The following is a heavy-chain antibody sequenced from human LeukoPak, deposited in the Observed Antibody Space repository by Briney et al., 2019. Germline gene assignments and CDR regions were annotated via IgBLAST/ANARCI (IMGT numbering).Heavy chain of an antibody. V-gene: IGHV3-23*01. J-gene: IGHJ4*02. Sequence: GGSLRLSCAASGFAFSSYAMSWVRQAPGKGLKWVSAISGSGGSTYYADSVKGRFTISRDNSKNTLYLQMNSLRAEDTAVYYCAKEGRDGYNLVYFDYWGQGTLVTVSS. D-gene: IGHD5-24*01. CDR2: ISGSGGST. CDR3: AKEGRDGYNLVYFDY. CDR1: GFAFSSYA.